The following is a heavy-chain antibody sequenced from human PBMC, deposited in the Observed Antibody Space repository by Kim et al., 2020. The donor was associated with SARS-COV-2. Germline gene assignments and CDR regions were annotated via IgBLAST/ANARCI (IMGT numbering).Heavy chain of an antibody. J-gene: IGHJ6*02. V-gene: IGHV4-31*03. CDR2: IYYSGST. D-gene: IGHD3-22*01. Sequence: SETLSLTCTVSGGSISSGGYYWSWIRQHPGKGLEWIGYIYYSGSTYYNPSLKSRVTISVDTSKNQFSLKLSSVTAADTAVYYCARTGYNDSSGYYYYYYYYGMDVWGQGTTVTVSS. CDR3: ARTGYNDSSGYYYYYYYYGMDV. CDR1: GGSISSGGYY.